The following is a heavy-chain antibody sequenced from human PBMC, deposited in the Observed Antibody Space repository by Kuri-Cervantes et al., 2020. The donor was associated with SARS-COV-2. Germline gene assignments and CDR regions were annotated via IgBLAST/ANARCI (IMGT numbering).Heavy chain of an antibody. CDR1: GYTFTSYD. CDR2: INPNSGTT. Sequence: ASVKVSCKASGYTFTSYDVNWVRQATGQGLEWMGWINPNSGTTDYAPKFQGRVTMTRDTSTSTVYMELSSLRSEDTAVYYCARDVFPAYYYDSSGYPGSVVAFDIWGQGTMVTVSS. J-gene: IGHJ3*02. V-gene: IGHV1-8*01. CDR3: ARDVFPAYYYDSSGYPGSVVAFDI. D-gene: IGHD3-22*01.